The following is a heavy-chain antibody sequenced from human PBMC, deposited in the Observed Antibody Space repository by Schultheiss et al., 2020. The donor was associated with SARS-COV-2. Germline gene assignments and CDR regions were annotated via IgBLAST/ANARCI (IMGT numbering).Heavy chain of an antibody. V-gene: IGHV4-59*01. D-gene: IGHD6-6*01. CDR3: ARGFVPYYYYYMDV. CDR1: GGSIYNYY. Sequence: SETLSLTCTVSGGSIYNYYWSWIRQPPGKGLEWIGYIYNSGSTYYNPSLKSRVTISVDTSKNQFSLKLSSVTAADTAVYYCARGFVPYYYYYMDVWGKGTTVTVSS. J-gene: IGHJ6*03. CDR2: IYNSGST.